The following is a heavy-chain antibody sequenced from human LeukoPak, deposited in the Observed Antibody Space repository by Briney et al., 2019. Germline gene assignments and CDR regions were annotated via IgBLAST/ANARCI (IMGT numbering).Heavy chain of an antibody. Sequence: SETLSLTCAVYGGSFSGYYWSWIRQPPGKGLEWIGEINHSGSTNYNPSLKSRVTISVDTSKNQFSLKLSSVTAADTAVYYCARVVVPGWFDPWGQGNLVTVSS. V-gene: IGHV4-34*01. CDR2: INHSGST. CDR1: GGSFSGYY. J-gene: IGHJ5*02. CDR3: ARVVVPGWFDP. D-gene: IGHD2-15*01.